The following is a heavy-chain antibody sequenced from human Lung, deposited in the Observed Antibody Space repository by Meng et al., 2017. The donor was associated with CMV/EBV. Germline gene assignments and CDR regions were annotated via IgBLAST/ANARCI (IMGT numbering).Heavy chain of an antibody. CDR1: FRSYA. J-gene: IGHJ4*02. D-gene: IGHD3-9*01. CDR3: ARGAHYDILTGYYTLFDY. V-gene: IGHV1-69*10. Sequence: FRSYAISGVRKAPGKGLEWMGGILPSLGIATYAQKFQGRVTITADKSTSTAYMELSSLRSEDTAVYYCARGAHYDILTGYYTLFDYWGQGTLVTVSS. CDR2: ILPSLGIA.